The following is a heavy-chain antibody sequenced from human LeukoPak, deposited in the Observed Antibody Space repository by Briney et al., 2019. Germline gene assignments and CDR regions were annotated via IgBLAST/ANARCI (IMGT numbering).Heavy chain of an antibody. CDR3: ARDLGTGWLQVLPGFDY. J-gene: IGHJ4*02. CDR2: INPSGGST. D-gene: IGHD5-24*01. CDR1: GYTFTSYY. Sequence: ASVKVSCKASGYTFTSYYMHGVRQAPGQGLEWMGIINPSGGSTNYAQKFQGRVTMTRDTSTSTVYMELSSLRSEDTAVDYCARDLGTGWLQVLPGFDYWGQGTLVTVSS. V-gene: IGHV1-46*01.